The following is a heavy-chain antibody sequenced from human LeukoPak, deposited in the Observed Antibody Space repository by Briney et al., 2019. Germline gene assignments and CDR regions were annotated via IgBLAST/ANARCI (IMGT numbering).Heavy chain of an antibody. D-gene: IGHD6-19*01. J-gene: IGHJ4*02. CDR2: VGISGDT. CDR3: VRGGIQVSGIDEIDY. Sequence: GGSLRLSCAASGFTFRSYDMHWVRQVTGKGLEWVSAVGISGDTYYAGSVKGRFTISRENAKNSLYLQMNSLTAGDTAVYYCVRGGIQVSGIDEIDYGGQGTLVTVSS. CDR1: GFTFRSYD. V-gene: IGHV3-13*01.